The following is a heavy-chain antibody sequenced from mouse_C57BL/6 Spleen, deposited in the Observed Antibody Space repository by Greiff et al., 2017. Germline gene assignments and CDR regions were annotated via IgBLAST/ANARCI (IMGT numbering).Heavy chain of an antibody. CDR3: ARKTAQATMDY. Sequence: DVKLVESGGGLVKPGGSLKLSCAASGFTFSSYTMSWVRQTPEKRLEWVATISGGGGNTYYPDSVKGRCTISRDNAKNTLYLQMSSLRSEDTALYYCARKTAQATMDYWGQGTSVTGSS. CDR2: ISGGGGNT. V-gene: IGHV5-9*01. D-gene: IGHD3-2*02. CDR1: GFTFSSYT. J-gene: IGHJ4*01.